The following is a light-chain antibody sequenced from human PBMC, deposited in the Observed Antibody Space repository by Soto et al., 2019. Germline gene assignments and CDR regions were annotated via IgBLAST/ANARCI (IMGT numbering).Light chain of an antibody. J-gene: IGKJ2*03. Sequence: DIQMTQSPSTLSASVGDRVTITCRASQSTKSCLAWYQHNPGKAPKLLIYKTSTLESGVPSMFSGSGAGTVFPLTIGCLQADDVATYYCQQYSSYSYSFGQGTKLEIK. CDR1: QSTKSC. CDR3: QQYSSYSYS. CDR2: KTS. V-gene: IGKV1-5*03.